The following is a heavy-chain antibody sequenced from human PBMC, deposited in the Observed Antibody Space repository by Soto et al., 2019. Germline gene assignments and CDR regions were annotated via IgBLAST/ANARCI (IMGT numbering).Heavy chain of an antibody. CDR1: GFTFSSYA. Sequence: GGSLRLSCAASGFTFSSYAMSWVRQAPGKGLEWVSAISGSGGSTYYADSVKGRFTISRDNSKNTLYLQMNSLRAEDTAVYYCARRYDILTGYYPRTLDYWGQGTLVTVSS. J-gene: IGHJ4*02. CDR3: ARRYDILTGYYPRTLDY. V-gene: IGHV3-23*01. CDR2: ISGSGGST. D-gene: IGHD3-9*01.